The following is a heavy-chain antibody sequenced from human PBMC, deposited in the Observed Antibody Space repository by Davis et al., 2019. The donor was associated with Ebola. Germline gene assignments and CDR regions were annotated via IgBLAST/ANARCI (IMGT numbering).Heavy chain of an antibody. V-gene: IGHV3-30*18. CDR2: ISFDGYNK. Sequence: PGGSLRLSCAAPGFTLSRYGMHWVRQAPGKGLEWVAVISFDGYNKYYSDSAKGRFTVSRDSSKNTLYLQMNSLKPDDTAVYFCAKEPHTTGWPYYFDFWGQRTLVTVSS. D-gene: IGHD6-19*01. CDR1: GFTLSRYG. J-gene: IGHJ4*02. CDR3: AKEPHTTGWPYYFDF.